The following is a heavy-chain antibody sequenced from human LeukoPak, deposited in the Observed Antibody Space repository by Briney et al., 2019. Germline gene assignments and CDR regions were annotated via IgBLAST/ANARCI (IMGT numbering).Heavy chain of an antibody. V-gene: IGHV1-2*04. CDR1: GYTFTGYY. Sequence: ASVKVSCKASGYTFTGYYMHWVRQAPGQGLEWMGWINPNSGGTNYAQKFQSWVTMTRDTSISTAYMELSRLRSDDTAVYYCARDVGYYGSGSYYNEVTNWFDPWGQGTLVTVSS. CDR2: INPNSGGT. J-gene: IGHJ5*02. D-gene: IGHD3-10*01. CDR3: ARDVGYYGSGSYYNEVTNWFDP.